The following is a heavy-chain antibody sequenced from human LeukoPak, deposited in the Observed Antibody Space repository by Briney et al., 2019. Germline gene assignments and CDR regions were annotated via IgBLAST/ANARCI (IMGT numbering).Heavy chain of an antibody. CDR2: VKPKSGDS. CDR1: GYTFSIYN. D-gene: IGHD2-8*01. Sequence: ASVKVSCKASGYTFSIYNMHWVRQAPGQGLEWLGLVKPKSGDSDFVQKFRGRVTVTTDVSTTTIHMELSNLRSDDTAVYYCARDRGVPGPGNALDIWGQGTMVTVSS. J-gene: IGHJ3*02. V-gene: IGHV1-2*06. CDR3: ARDRGVPGPGNALDI.